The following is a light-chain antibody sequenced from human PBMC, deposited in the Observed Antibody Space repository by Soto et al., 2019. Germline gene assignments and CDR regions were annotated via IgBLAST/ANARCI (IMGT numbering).Light chain of an antibody. CDR3: QQFNNYLFT. CDR2: DAS. Sequence: AIQLTQSPSSLSASVGDRVTITCRASQGISSALAWYQQKPGKAPKLLIYDASSLESGVPSRFSGSGSGTDFTLIISSLQPQDFATYYCQQFNNYLFTFGPGTKVDIK. CDR1: QGISSA. V-gene: IGKV1D-13*01. J-gene: IGKJ3*01.